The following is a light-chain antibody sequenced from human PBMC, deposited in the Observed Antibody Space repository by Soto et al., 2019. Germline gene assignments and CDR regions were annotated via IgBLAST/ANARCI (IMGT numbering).Light chain of an antibody. CDR1: SSNIGAGYD. CDR2: GNS. V-gene: IGLV1-40*01. Sequence: QSVLTQPTSVSGAPGQRVTISCTGSSSNIGAGYDVHWYQQLPGTAPKLLIYGNSNRPSGVPDRFSGSKSGTSASLAITGLQAEDEADYYCQSYDSSLSGLVFVGGTKLTVL. CDR3: QSYDSSLSGLV. J-gene: IGLJ2*01.